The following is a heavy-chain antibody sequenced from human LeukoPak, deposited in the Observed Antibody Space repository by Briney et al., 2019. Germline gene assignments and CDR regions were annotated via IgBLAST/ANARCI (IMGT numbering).Heavy chain of an antibody. D-gene: IGHD1-1*01. CDR1: GSSIGSGSY. V-gene: IGHV4-38-2*02. Sequence: SETLSLTCTVSGSSIGSGSYWAWIRKLPGKRLEWIGNIYHSGTAYYNPSLKSRVTISVDKSKNQFSLQLTSVTAADTAVYFCARDYADHGTSIDYWGQGTLVTVSS. CDR2: IYHSGTA. CDR3: ARDYADHGTSIDY. J-gene: IGHJ4*02.